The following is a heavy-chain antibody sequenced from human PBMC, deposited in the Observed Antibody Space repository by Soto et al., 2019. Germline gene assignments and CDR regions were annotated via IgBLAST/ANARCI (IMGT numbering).Heavy chain of an antibody. D-gene: IGHD3-22*01. CDR3: ARQINDSSGYYYAY. CDR2: IYSLGNT. CDR1: GGSISSSSYY. Sequence: QMQLQESGPGLVKPSETLSLTCTVSGGSISSSSYYWGWIRQPPGQGLEWLGTIYSLGNTYYNPSLKSRVTSSVDKSKSQLFLKLSSVTAPDTAVYYCARQINDSSGYYYAYWGKGTLVTVSS. V-gene: IGHV4-39*01. J-gene: IGHJ4*02.